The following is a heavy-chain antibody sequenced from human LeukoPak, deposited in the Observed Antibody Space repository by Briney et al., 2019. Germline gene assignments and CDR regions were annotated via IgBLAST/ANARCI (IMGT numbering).Heavy chain of an antibody. V-gene: IGHV3-48*01. Sequence: GGSLRLSCAASGFTFSSYSMNWVRQAPGKGLEWVSYISSSRSTIYYADSVKGRFTISRDNSKNTLYLQMNSLRAEDTAIYYCARSWSSSWPHDYWGQGTLVTVSS. CDR3: ARSWSSSWPHDY. CDR1: GFTFSSYS. J-gene: IGHJ4*02. CDR2: ISSSRSTI. D-gene: IGHD6-13*01.